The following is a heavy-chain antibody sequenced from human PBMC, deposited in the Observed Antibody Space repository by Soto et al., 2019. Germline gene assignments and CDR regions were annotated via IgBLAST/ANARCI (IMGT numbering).Heavy chain of an antibody. CDR2: IILFFGTA. D-gene: IGHD3-22*01. Sequence: QVQLVQSGAEVKKPGSSVKVSCKASGGTFNSYVINWVRQAPGQGLEWMGGIILFFGTAEYAQKFQGRVTITEDEGASTAYMELSSLKSGDTAVYYYEGTHFETSGYYPAGLAYWGQGTQVSVSS. V-gene: IGHV1-69*01. J-gene: IGHJ4*02. CDR3: EGTHFETSGYYPAGLAY. CDR1: GGTFNSYV.